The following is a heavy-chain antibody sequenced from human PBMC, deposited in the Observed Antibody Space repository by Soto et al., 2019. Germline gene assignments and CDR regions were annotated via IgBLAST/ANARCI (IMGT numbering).Heavy chain of an antibody. D-gene: IGHD3-10*01. Sequence: QGLEWMGWISAYNGNTNYAQKLQGRVTMTTDTSTSTAYMELRSLRSDDTAVYYCARDRLGITMVRGVIINYYYYGMDVWGQGTTVTVSS. CDR2: ISAYNGNT. V-gene: IGHV1-18*01. J-gene: IGHJ6*02. CDR3: ARDRLGITMVRGVIINYYYYGMDV.